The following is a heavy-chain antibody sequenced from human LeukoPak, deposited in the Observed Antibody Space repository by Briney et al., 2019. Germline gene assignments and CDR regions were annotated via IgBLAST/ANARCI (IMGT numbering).Heavy chain of an antibody. CDR3: ARVGRRWLQLSSGWFDP. V-gene: IGHV3-30*04. CDR2: ISYDGSNK. Sequence: GGSLRLSCAASGFTFSSYAMHWVRQAPGKGLEWVAVISYDGSNKYYADSVKGRFTISRDNSKNTLYLQMNGLRAEDTAVYYCARVGRRWLQLSSGWFDPWGQGTLVTVSS. D-gene: IGHD5-24*01. J-gene: IGHJ5*02. CDR1: GFTFSSYA.